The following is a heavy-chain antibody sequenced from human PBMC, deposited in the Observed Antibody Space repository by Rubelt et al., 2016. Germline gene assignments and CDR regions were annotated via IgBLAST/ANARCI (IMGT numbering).Heavy chain of an antibody. CDR2: ITISGGST. D-gene: IGHD1-26*01. J-gene: IGHJ2*01. Sequence: GGSLRLSCAASGFTFSNYAMSWVRQAPGKGLEWVSTITISGGSTDYADSVKGRFTISRDNAKNSLYLQMNSLRAEDTAVYYCARLRYSGSPLDLWGRGTLVSVSS. CDR1: GFTFSNYA. V-gene: IGHV3-23*01. CDR3: ARLRYSGSPLDL.